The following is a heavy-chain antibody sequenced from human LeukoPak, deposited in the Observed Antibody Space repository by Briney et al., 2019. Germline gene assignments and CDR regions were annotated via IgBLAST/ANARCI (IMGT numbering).Heavy chain of an antibody. CDR2: IIPILGIA. D-gene: IGHD6-13*01. CDR1: GGTFSSYA. CDR3: ASSSGGIAAAGFDY. J-gene: IGHJ4*02. V-gene: IGHV1-69*04. Sequence: SVKVSCKASGGTFSSYAISWVRQAPGQGLEWMGRIIPILGIANYAQKFQGRVTITADKSTSTAYMELSSLRSEDTAVYYCASSSGGIAAAGFDYWGQGTLVTVSS.